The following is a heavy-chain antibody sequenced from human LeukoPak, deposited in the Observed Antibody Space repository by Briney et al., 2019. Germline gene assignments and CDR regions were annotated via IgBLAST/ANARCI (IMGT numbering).Heavy chain of an antibody. D-gene: IGHD6-13*01. CDR3: AILPGYSSGWYEVNY. CDR2: ISGSGGST. J-gene: IGHJ4*02. CDR1: GFSFSSYA. Sequence: GVSLRFSCAASGFSFSSYAMSWVRQAPGKWLEWVSGISGSGGSTYYADSVKGRFAISRDNSRNTLYLQMNSPRAEDTAVYYCAILPGYSSGWYEVNYWGQGTLVTVSS. V-gene: IGHV3-23*01.